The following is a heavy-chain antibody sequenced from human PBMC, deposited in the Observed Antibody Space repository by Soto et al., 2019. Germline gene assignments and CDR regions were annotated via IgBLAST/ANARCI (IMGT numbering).Heavy chain of an antibody. CDR2: INPKSGGT. Sequence: ASVKVACKASRYTFTDYHIHWVRQAPGQGLEWLGRINPKSGGTSTAQKFQGWVTMTTDTSISTASMELTRLPSDDTAIYYSARGDSTDCSYGVCSLFDNHDMQVSVQAPPVTDTS. J-gene: IGHJ6*02. CDR3: ARGDSTDCSYGVCSLFDNHDMQV. V-gene: IGHV1-2*04. CDR1: RYTFTDYH. D-gene: IGHD2-8*01.